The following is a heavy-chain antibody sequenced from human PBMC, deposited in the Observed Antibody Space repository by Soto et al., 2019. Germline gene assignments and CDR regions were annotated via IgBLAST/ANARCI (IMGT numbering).Heavy chain of an antibody. CDR3: ARDIRRDRVGGDLDY. Sequence: GGSLRLSCAASGFTFSSYGMHWVRQAPGKGLEWVAVIWYDGSNKYYADSVKGRFTISRDNSKNTLYLQMNSLRAEDTAVYYCARDIRRDRVGGDLDYWGQGTLVTVSS. V-gene: IGHV3-33*01. CDR1: GFTFSSYG. CDR2: IWYDGSNK. J-gene: IGHJ4*02. D-gene: IGHD1-26*01.